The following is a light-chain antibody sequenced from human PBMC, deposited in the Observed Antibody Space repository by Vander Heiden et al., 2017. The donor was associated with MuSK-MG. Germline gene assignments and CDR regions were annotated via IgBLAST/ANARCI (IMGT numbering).Light chain of an antibody. Sequence: EIVMTQSPATLSVSPGERATLYCRASQSVNSNLAWYQLKPGQAPRLLIYGASTRATGIAARFSASGSGTEFTLTISSLQSEDFAVYYCQQYNNWPPWTFGQGTNVEIK. J-gene: IGKJ1*01. V-gene: IGKV3-15*01. CDR1: QSVNSN. CDR3: QQYNNWPPWT. CDR2: GAS.